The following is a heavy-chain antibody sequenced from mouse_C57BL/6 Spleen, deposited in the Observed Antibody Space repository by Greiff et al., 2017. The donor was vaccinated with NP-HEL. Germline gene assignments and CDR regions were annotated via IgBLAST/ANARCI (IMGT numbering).Heavy chain of an antibody. Sequence: DVKLVESGGGLVQPGGSMKLSCAASGFTFSDAWMDWVRQSPEKGLEWVAEIRNKANNHATYYAESVKGRFTISRDDSKSSVYLQMNSLRAEDTGIYYCTRGINYYGTRFAYWGQGTLVTVSA. CDR2: IRNKANNHAT. J-gene: IGHJ3*01. CDR3: TRGINYYGTRFAY. CDR1: GFTFSDAW. V-gene: IGHV6-6*01. D-gene: IGHD1-1*01.